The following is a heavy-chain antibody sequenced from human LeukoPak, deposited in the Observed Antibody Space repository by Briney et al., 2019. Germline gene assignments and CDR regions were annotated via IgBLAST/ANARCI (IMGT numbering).Heavy chain of an antibody. CDR2: IQNDGSTI. CDR3: GRGHWGLDY. Sequence: PGGSLRLSCAASGFTYSHYGMHWVRQAPGKGLEWVAFIQNDGSTIFYADSVKGRFTISRDNSKNTLYLQMNSLRTDDTAVYYCGRGHWGLDYWGQGALVTVSS. CDR1: GFTYSHYG. J-gene: IGHJ4*02. D-gene: IGHD7-27*01. V-gene: IGHV3-30*02.